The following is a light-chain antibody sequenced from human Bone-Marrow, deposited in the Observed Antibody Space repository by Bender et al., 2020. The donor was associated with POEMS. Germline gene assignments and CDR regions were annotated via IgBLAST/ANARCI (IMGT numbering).Light chain of an antibody. J-gene: IGLJ3*02. CDR2: GND. Sequence: QSVLTQPPSASGAPGQRVTISCSGSSSNIGTNSINWYQQIPGTAPKLLLYGNDQRPSGVPDRFSGSKSGTSASLAISGLQSEDEADYYCTAWDDSLNGRVFGGGTKLTVL. V-gene: IGLV1-44*01. CDR1: SSNIGTNS. CDR3: TAWDDSLNGRV.